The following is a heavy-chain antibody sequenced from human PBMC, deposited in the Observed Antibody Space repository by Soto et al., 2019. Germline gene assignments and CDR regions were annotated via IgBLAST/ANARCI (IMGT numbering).Heavy chain of an antibody. CDR2: IYYSGST. J-gene: IGHJ5*02. V-gene: IGHV4-39*01. CDR1: GGSISSSSYY. D-gene: IGHD3-3*01. Sequence: SETLSLTCTVSGGSISSSSYYWGWIRQPPGKGLEWIGSIYYSGSTYYNPSLKSRVTISVDTSKNQFSLKLSSVTAADTAVYYCARHDFWSGFGLGWFDPWGQGTLVTVSS. CDR3: ARHDFWSGFGLGWFDP.